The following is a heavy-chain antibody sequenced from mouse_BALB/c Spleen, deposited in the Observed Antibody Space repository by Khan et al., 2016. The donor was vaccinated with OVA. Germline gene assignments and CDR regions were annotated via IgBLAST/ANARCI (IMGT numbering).Heavy chain of an antibody. CDR2: ISYSGST. CDR3: ARTARIKY. D-gene: IGHD1-2*01. CDR1: GYSITSGYG. Sequence: VQLKESGPGLVKPSQSLSLTCTVTGYSITSGYGWNWIRQFPGNKLEWMGYISYSGSTNYNPSPKSRISITRDTSKNQFFLQLNSVTTEDTATYYCARTARIKYWGQGTTLTVSS. V-gene: IGHV3-2*02. J-gene: IGHJ2*01.